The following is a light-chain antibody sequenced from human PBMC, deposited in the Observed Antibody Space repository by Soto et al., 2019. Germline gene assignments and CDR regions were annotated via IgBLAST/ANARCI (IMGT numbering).Light chain of an antibody. V-gene: IGKV1-5*03. Sequence: DIQMTQSPSTLSASVGDRVTITCRASQSISSWLAWYQQKPGKAPKLLIYKASSLESGVPSRFSGSGSGTDFTLTISRLEPEDFAVYYCQQYGSSPRTFGGGTKVDIK. CDR2: KAS. CDR1: QSISSW. CDR3: QQYGSSPRT. J-gene: IGKJ4*01.